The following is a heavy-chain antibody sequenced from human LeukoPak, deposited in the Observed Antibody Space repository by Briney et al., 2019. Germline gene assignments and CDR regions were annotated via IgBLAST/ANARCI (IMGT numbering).Heavy chain of an antibody. CDR3: ARGSEYYDILTA. CDR1: GASIGSYY. Sequence: PSETLSLTCTFSGASIGSYYWSWIRQPAGKGLEWIGHIHISGSTNYNPSLKSRVIMSLDTSKNQFSLKLSSVTAADTAVYYCARGSEYYDILTAWGQGTLVTVSS. CDR2: IHISGST. D-gene: IGHD3-9*01. V-gene: IGHV4-4*07. J-gene: IGHJ4*02.